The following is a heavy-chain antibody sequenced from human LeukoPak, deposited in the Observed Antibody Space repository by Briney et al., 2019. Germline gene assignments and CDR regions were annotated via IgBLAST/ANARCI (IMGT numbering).Heavy chain of an antibody. J-gene: IGHJ6*02. V-gene: IGHV3-48*04. CDR3: ARALPGYSSSWYQGYYYYGMDV. Sequence: PGGSLRLSCAASGFTFSSYSMNWVRQAPGKGLEWVSYISSSSSTIYYADSVKGRFTISRDNAKNSLYLQMNSLRAEDTAVYYCARALPGYSSSWYQGYYYYGMDVWGQGTTVTVSS. D-gene: IGHD6-13*01. CDR1: GFTFSSYS. CDR2: ISSSSSTI.